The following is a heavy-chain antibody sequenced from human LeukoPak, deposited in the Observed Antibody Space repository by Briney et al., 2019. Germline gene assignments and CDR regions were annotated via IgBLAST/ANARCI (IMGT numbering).Heavy chain of an antibody. CDR3: ARDPRPQQHPFDY. CDR1: GYTFTGYY. J-gene: IGHJ4*02. Sequence: ASLKVSCKGSGYTFTGYYLHWVRQAPGQGLEWMGWINPNSGGTNYAQKFPARATMTRHTSISTASMELSRLRSDATAVYYCARDPRPQQHPFDYWGQGTLVTASS. CDR2: INPNSGGT. D-gene: IGHD6-13*01. V-gene: IGHV1-2*02.